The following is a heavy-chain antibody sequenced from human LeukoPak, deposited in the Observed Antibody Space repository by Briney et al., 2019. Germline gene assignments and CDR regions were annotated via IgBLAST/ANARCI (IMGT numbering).Heavy chain of an antibody. CDR1: GFTFSSYA. D-gene: IGHD6-6*01. CDR2: ISYDGSNK. V-gene: IGHV3-30-3*01. Sequence: PGGSLRLSCAASGFTFSSYAMHWVRQAPGKGLEWVAVISYDGSNKYYADSVKGRFTISRDNSKNTLYLQMNSLRAEDTAVYYCARDRIAARHYYYYYGMDVWGQGTTVTVSS. J-gene: IGHJ6*02. CDR3: ARDRIAARHYYYYYGMDV.